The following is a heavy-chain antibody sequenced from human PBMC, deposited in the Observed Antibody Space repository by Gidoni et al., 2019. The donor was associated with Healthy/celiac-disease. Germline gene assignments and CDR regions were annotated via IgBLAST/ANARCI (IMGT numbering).Heavy chain of an antibody. D-gene: IGHD4-4*01. CDR1: GSTCDDYT. V-gene: IGHV3-43*01. CDR3: CTSFYSNYFDS. J-gene: IGHJ4*01. CDR2: TSWDGGST. Sequence: EVQLVEFGRAVLQPGGSLRTSSAASGSTCDDYTMHWIRQAPWKGLEWVSLTSWDGGSTYYADSVKGRCTISRDNSKNSLYQQMNSLRTEDTALYYCCTSFYSNYFDSWGHGTLVTVSS.